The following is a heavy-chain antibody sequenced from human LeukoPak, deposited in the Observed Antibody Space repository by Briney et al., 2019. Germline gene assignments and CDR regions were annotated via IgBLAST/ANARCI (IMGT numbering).Heavy chain of an antibody. CDR3: VPSSSGYFDY. V-gene: IGHV1-2*02. CDR1: GYTFINYH. Sequence: ASVKVSCKASGYTFINYHVQWVRRAPGQGPEWMGWINPKSGDTKYAQKFQGRVTMTRDTSTSTAYLRLSSLRPDATAVYYCVPSSSGYFDYWGQGSLVTVSS. CDR2: INPKSGDT. J-gene: IGHJ4*02.